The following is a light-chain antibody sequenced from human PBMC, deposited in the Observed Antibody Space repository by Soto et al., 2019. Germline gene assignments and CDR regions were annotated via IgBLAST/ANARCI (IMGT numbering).Light chain of an antibody. J-gene: IGKJ1*01. V-gene: IGKV3-15*01. Sequence: EIVMTQSPVTLSVSLGERATLSCRASQSVSGNLAWYQQKPGQAPRLLIYGASTRATGIPARFSGSGSGTEFTLTISSLQSEDFALYYSQQYNNWLWTLGHGTKVDSK. CDR2: GAS. CDR1: QSVSGN. CDR3: QQYNNWLWT.